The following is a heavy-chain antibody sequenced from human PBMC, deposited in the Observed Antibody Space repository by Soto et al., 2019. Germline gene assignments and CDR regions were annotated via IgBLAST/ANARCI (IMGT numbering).Heavy chain of an antibody. CDR1: GGSFSGYY. V-gene: IGHV4-34*01. J-gene: IGHJ4*02. D-gene: IGHD3-16*01. CDR3: ARVRYDYIWGSPPTTHFDF. CDR2: INHSGST. Sequence: PSETLSLTCAVYGGSFSGYYWSWIRQPPGKGLEWIGEINHSGSTNYNPSLKSRVTISVDTSKNQFSLKLSSVTAADTAVYYCARVRYDYIWGSPPTTHFDFWGQGTLVTVSS.